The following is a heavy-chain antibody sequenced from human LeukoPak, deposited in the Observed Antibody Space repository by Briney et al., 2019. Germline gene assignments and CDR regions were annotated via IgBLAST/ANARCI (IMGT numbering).Heavy chain of an antibody. Sequence: KTGGSLRLSCAASGFTFSEYYMSWIRQTPGKGLEWVSYISSGGSTIYYADSVKGRFTISRDNAKNSLYLQMNSLRAEDTAVYYCAREGYSNNYNWFDPWGQGTLVTVSS. V-gene: IGHV3-11*04. CDR1: GFTFSEYY. CDR3: AREGYSNNYNWFDP. D-gene: IGHD6-13*01. J-gene: IGHJ5*02. CDR2: ISSGGSTI.